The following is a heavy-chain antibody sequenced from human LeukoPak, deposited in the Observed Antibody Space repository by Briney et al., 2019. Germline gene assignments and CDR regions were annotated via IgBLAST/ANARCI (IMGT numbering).Heavy chain of an antibody. D-gene: IGHD2-21*01. CDR3: ARGRFQFDY. Sequence: SETLSLTCAVHGGSFSGYYWSWIRQPPGKGLEWIGEINHSGSTNYNPSLKSRVTISVDTSKNQFSLKLSSVTAADTAVYYCARGRFQFDYWGQGTLVTVSS. V-gene: IGHV4-34*01. CDR1: GGSFSGYY. CDR2: INHSGST. J-gene: IGHJ4*02.